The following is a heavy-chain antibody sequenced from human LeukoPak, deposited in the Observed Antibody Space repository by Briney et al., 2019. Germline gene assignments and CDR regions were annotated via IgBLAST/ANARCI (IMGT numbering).Heavy chain of an antibody. CDR2: TNQVGNEK. CDR3: ASGSSGRTTVYY. J-gene: IGHJ4*02. V-gene: IGHV3-7*02. Sequence: GGSLRLSRAASGFTFSGDWMTSVRQAPGKRLEWVANTNQVGNEKYYVESVKGRFTISRDHAQNSLDLQMNSLRAEDTAVYYCASGSSGRTTVYYWGQGTLVTVSS. CDR1: GFTFSGDW. D-gene: IGHD4-17*01.